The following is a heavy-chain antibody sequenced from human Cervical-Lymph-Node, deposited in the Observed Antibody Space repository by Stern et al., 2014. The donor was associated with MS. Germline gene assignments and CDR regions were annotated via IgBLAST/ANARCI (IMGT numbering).Heavy chain of an antibody. J-gene: IGHJ4*02. CDR2: IYPYDSDT. Sequence: EVQLVASGAEVKKPGESLKISCKLSGYSFTIYYIAWVRQMPGQVLEWMGVIYPYDSDTTYSPYFQGQVTISADKSITPAYLQWSSLRASDTAMYYCARHVQGFDYWGQGTLVTVSS. CDR3: ARHVQGFDY. CDR1: GYSFTIYY. V-gene: IGHV5-51*01.